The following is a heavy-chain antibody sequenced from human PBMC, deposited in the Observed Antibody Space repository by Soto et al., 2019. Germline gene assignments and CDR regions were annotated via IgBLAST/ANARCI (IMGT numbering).Heavy chain of an antibody. Sequence: SETLSLTCTVSGGSVSSGSYYWSWIRQPPGKGLEWIGYIYYSGSTNYNPSLKSRVTISVDTSKNQFSLKLSSVTAADTAVYYCASGLCSSSSGEFDYWGQGTLVTVSS. CDR3: ASGLCSSSSGEFDY. CDR1: GGSVSSGSYY. CDR2: IYYSGST. V-gene: IGHV4-61*01. J-gene: IGHJ4*02. D-gene: IGHD6-6*01.